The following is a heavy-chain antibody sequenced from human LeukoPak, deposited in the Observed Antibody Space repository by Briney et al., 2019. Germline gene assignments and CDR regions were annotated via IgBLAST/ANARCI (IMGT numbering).Heavy chain of an antibody. D-gene: IGHD6-13*01. Sequence: PGGSLRLSCAASGFTFSSYEMNWVRQAPGKGLEWVSYISSSGSTIFYADSVKGRFTISRDNAKNSLYLQMNSLRAEDTAVYYRARERIGQQLVQYFDYWGQGTLVTVSS. V-gene: IGHV3-48*03. CDR3: ARERIGQQLVQYFDY. CDR1: GFTFSSYE. J-gene: IGHJ4*02. CDR2: ISSSGSTI.